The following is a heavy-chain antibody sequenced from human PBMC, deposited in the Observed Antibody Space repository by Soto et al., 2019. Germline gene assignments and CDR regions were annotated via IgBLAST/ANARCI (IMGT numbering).Heavy chain of an antibody. CDR1: GGSVSSGSYY. CDR3: ARGIEGWYQGRYYYGMDV. D-gene: IGHD6-19*01. J-gene: IGHJ6*02. Sequence: SETLSLTCTVSGGSVSSGSYYWSWIRQPPGKGLEWIGYIYYSGSTNYNPSLKSRVTISVDTSKNQFSLKLSSVTAADTAVYYCARGIEGWYQGRYYYGMDVWGQGTTVTV. CDR2: IYYSGST. V-gene: IGHV4-61*01.